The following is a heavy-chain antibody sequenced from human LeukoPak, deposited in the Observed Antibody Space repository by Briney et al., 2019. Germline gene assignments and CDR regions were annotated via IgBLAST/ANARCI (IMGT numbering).Heavy chain of an antibody. CDR2: ISWNSGSI. CDR3: AKDRLYYYCYGMDV. Sequence: GRSLRLSCAASGFTFDDYAMHWVRQAPGKGLEWVSGISWNSGSIGYADSVKGRFTISRDNAKNSLYLQMNSLRAEDTALYYCAKDRLYYYCYGMDVWGQGTTVTVSS. CDR1: GFTFDDYA. V-gene: IGHV3-9*01. J-gene: IGHJ6*02.